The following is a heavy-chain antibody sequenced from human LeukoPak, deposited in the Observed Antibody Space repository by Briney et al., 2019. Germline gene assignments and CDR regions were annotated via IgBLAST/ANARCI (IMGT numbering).Heavy chain of an antibody. CDR2: SYYSGST. V-gene: IGHV4-59*08. D-gene: IGHD6-13*01. CDR1: GXSINSYY. Sequence: SETLSLTCTVSGXSINSYYGSWIRQTPGKGLESIGESYYSGSTNYNPSLKSRVTISVDTSKNQFSLKLSSVTAADTAVYYCARHTDIAALSSLNYWGQGTLVTVSS. CDR3: ARHTDIAALSSLNY. J-gene: IGHJ4*02.